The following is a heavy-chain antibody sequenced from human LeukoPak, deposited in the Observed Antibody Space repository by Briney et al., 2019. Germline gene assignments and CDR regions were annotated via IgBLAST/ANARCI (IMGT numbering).Heavy chain of an antibody. Sequence: PSETLSLTCSVSRASISSYYWSWIRQPPGKGLEWIAYIHYTGNTDYNPSLKSRVTMSADTSTDQLSLRLISVTAADTAVYYCARTVSGDYYGMDVWGQGTTVTVSS. V-gene: IGHV4-59*08. CDR2: IHYTGNT. CDR3: ARTVSGDYYGMDV. J-gene: IGHJ6*02. D-gene: IGHD1-26*01. CDR1: RASISSYY.